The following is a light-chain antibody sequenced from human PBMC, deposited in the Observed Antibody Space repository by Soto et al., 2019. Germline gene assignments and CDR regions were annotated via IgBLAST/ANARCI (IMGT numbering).Light chain of an antibody. CDR3: SSYTTSSTEV. V-gene: IGLV2-14*03. Sequence: QSALTQPASVSGSPGQSLTISCTGTSSDVGGYNYVSWYQQHPGKAPKLLIYDVTNRPSGVSNRFSASKSVNTASLTISGLQAEDEADYYCSSYTTSSTEVFGGGTKLTVL. CDR1: SSDVGGYNY. J-gene: IGLJ2*01. CDR2: DVT.